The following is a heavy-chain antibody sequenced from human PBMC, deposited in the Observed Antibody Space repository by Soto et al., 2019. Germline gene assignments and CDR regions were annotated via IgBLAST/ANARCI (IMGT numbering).Heavy chain of an antibody. J-gene: IGHJ3*01. CDR2: INHSGST. CDR3: ARASERLAHDS. D-gene: IGHD3-16*01. V-gene: IGHV4-34*01. CDR1: GGSFSGYY. Sequence: QVQLQQWGAGLLKPSETLSLTCAVYGGSFSGYYWSWIRQPPGKGLEWIGEINHSGSTNYNPSLKSRVTISVDTSKNQFSLTLSSVTAADTAVYYCARASERLAHDSWGQGTMVTVSS.